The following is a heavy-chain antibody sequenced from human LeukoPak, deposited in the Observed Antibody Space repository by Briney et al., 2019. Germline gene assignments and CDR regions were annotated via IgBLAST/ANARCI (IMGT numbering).Heavy chain of an antibody. CDR2: ISSSGSTI. J-gene: IGHJ4*02. CDR1: GFTFSDYY. V-gene: IGHV3-11*04. CDR3: ARDFYVGGYAGGGSRCVDY. Sequence: GGSLRLSCAASGFTFSDYYMSWIRQAPGKGLEWVSYISSSGSTIYYADSVKGRFTISRDNAKNSLYLQMNSLRAEDTAVYYCARDFYVGGYAGGGSRCVDYWGQGTLVTVSS. D-gene: IGHD3-22*01.